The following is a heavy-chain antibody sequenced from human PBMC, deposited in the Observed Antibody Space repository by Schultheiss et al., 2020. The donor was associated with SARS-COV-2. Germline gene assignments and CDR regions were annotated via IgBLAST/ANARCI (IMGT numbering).Heavy chain of an antibody. CDR3: ASVGYDSSGYCDY. CDR2: IYSCGST. CDR1: GFTVSSNY. J-gene: IGHJ4*02. D-gene: IGHD3-22*01. Sequence: GGSLRLSCAASGFTVSSNYMSWVRQAPGKGLEWVSVIYSCGSTYYADSVKGRFTISRDNSKNTLYLQMNSLRAEDTAVYYCASVGYDSSGYCDYWGQGTLVTVSS. V-gene: IGHV3-66*03.